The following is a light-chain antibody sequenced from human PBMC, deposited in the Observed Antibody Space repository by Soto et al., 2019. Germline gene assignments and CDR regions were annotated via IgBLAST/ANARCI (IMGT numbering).Light chain of an antibody. V-gene: IGLV2-14*01. CDR1: SSDVGGYGY. J-gene: IGLJ1*01. CDR2: EVI. CDR3: SSYTTSSTYV. Sequence: LTHPASVSGSPGQSITVSCTGTSSDVGGYGYVSWYQQHPGKAPKLMIYEVINRPSGVSNRFSGSKSGNTASLTISGLQAEDEADYYCSSYTTSSTYVFGTGTKVTVL.